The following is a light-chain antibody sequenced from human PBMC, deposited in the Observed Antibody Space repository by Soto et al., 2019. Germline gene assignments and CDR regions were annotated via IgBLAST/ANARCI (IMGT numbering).Light chain of an antibody. CDR3: QQYGSSPRT. CDR2: GAS. Sequence: ETVMTQSQATLSLSPGETATLSCRASQSVGNNLAWYQHKRGQAPRLLFYGASTRATGIPARFSGSGSGTEFTLTITSLQSEDFAVYYCQQYGSSPRTFGQGTKVEIK. J-gene: IGKJ1*01. CDR1: QSVGNN. V-gene: IGKV3-15*01.